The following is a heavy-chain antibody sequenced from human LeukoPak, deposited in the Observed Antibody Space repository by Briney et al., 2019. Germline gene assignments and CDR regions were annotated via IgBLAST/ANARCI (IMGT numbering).Heavy chain of an antibody. V-gene: IGHV2-70*11. CDR1: GFSLSTSGMC. D-gene: IGHD3-22*01. Sequence: SGPALVKPTQTLTLTCTFSGFSLSTSGMCVSWIRQPPGKALEWLARIDWDYDKYYSTSLKTRLTISKDTSKNQVVLTMTNMDPVDTATYYCARIPAYYYDSSGNDYWGQGTLVTVSS. CDR3: ARIPAYYYDSSGNDY. J-gene: IGHJ4*02. CDR2: IDWDYDK.